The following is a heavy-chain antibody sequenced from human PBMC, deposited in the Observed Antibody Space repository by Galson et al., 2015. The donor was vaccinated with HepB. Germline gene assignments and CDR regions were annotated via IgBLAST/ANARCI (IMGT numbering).Heavy chain of an antibody. CDR1: GFTFSDSA. CDR2: VRSKANTYAT. CDR3: TRRGDLWSGSLSSDFDY. V-gene: IGHV3-73*01. D-gene: IGHD3-3*01. Sequence: SLRLSCAASGFTFSDSAIHWVRQASGKGLEWVGRVRSKANTYATAYAASVNGRFTISRDDSKNTAYLQMNSLKTEDTAVYYCTRRGDLWSGSLSSDFDYWGQGTLVTVSS. J-gene: IGHJ4*02.